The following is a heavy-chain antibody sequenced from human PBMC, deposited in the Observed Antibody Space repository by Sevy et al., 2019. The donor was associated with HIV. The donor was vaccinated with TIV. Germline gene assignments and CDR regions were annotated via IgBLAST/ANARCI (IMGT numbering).Heavy chain of an antibody. CDR1: GFKFNGHG. D-gene: IGHD1-26*01. Sequence: GGSLRLSCVAPGFKFNGHGIHWVRQSPGKGLDWVALISHDGINEYYADSVKGRFTISRDNSKNTVYLEMNSLRNEDTAIYFCANAYSGSYSHSYLYALDVWGQGTTVTVSS. CDR2: ISHDGINE. V-gene: IGHV3-30*18. J-gene: IGHJ6*02. CDR3: ANAYSGSYSHSYLYALDV.